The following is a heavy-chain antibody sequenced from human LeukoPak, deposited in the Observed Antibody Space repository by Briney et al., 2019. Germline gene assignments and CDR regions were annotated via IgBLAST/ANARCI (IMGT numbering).Heavy chain of an antibody. CDR1: GFTFSSYA. Sequence: HPGESLRLSCAASGFTFSSYAMSWVRQAPGKGLEWVSAISGSGGSTYYADSVKGRFTISRDNSKNTLYLQMNSLRAEDTAVYYYATPTYYYDSSGYFGYWGQGTLVTVSS. D-gene: IGHD3-22*01. CDR3: ATPTYYYDSSGYFGY. V-gene: IGHV3-23*01. J-gene: IGHJ4*02. CDR2: ISGSGGST.